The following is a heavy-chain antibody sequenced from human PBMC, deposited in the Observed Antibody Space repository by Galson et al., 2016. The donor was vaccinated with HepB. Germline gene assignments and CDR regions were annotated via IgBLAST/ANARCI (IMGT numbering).Heavy chain of an antibody. CDR1: GLSLSTYGVG. CDR3: ALIIPNGFGPPDY. J-gene: IGHJ4*02. D-gene: IGHD2-21*01. Sequence: PALVKPTQTLTLTCTFSGLSLSTYGVGVGWIRQSPGKALEWLALIYWDDDRRYSPSLQNRLTITKDPSESHVVLTLSNMNPVDTGTYFCALIIPNGFGPPDYWGQGTLVAVSS. CDR2: IYWDDDR. V-gene: IGHV2-5*02.